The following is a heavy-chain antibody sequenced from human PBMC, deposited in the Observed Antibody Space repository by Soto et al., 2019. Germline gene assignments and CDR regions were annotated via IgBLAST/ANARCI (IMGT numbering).Heavy chain of an antibody. V-gene: IGHV3-66*01. CDR2: IYSGGST. J-gene: IGHJ6*02. Sequence: GGSLRLSCAASGFSFSEYYMNWVRQAPGKGLEWVSVIYSGGSTYYADSVKGRFTISRDNSKNTLYLQMNSLRAEDTAVYYCARLYSYGFYYYYGMDVWGQGTTVTVSS. CDR1: GFSFSEYY. CDR3: ARLYSYGFYYYYGMDV. D-gene: IGHD5-18*01.